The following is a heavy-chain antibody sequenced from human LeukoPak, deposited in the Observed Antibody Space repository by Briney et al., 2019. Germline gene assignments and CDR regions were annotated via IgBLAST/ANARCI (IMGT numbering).Heavy chain of an antibody. CDR1: GGSFSGYY. D-gene: IGHD3-3*01. V-gene: IGHV4-34*01. CDR2: INHSGST. J-gene: IGHJ4*02. CDR3: ARLYYDFWSGXYXPXPRDYYFDY. Sequence: SETLSLTCAVYGGSFSGYYWSWIRQPPGKGLEWIGEINHSGSTNYNPSLKSRVTISVDTSKNQFSLKLSSVTAADTAVYYCARLYYDFWSGXYXPXPRDYYFDYWGQGTLVTV.